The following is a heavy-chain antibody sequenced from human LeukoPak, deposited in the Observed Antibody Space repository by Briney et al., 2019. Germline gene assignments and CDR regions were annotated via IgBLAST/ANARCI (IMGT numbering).Heavy chain of an antibody. CDR1: GYTFTGYY. CDR3: ARGGGIVVVPAAMQEDY. V-gene: IGHV1-2*02. J-gene: IGHJ4*02. CDR2: INPNSGGT. Sequence: ASVKVSCKASGYTFTGYYMHWVRHAPGQGLEWMGWINPNSGGTNYAQKFQGRVTMTRDTSISTAYMELSRLRSDDTAVYYCARGGGIVVVPAAMQEDYWGQGTLVTVSS. D-gene: IGHD2-2*01.